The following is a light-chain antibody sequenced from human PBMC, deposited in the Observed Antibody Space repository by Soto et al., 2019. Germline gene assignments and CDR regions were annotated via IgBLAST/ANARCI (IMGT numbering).Light chain of an antibody. CDR2: ANI. V-gene: IGLV1-40*01. CDR3: QSYDSSLVI. J-gene: IGLJ2*01. CDR1: RSNIGAGYD. Sequence: QSVLTQPPSVSGAPGQRVTISCTGSRSNIGAGYDVHWYQQLPGIAPKLLIFANINRPSGVPDRFSGSTSGTSASLAITGLQAEDEADYYCQSYDSSLVIFGGGTKLPVL.